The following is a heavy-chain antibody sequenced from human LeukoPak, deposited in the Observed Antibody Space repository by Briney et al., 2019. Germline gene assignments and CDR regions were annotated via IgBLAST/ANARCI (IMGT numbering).Heavy chain of an antibody. Sequence: GGSLRLSCVVSGYTFSTYSMDWVRQAPGKGLEWVSSISYSSSYKFYTDSVKGRFTISRDDAKNSLFLQMNSLRVEDTAVYYCARITLQGPYGMDVWGQRTTVTVSS. D-gene: IGHD3-16*01. CDR2: ISYSSSYK. J-gene: IGHJ6*02. CDR1: GYTFSTYS. V-gene: IGHV3-21*01. CDR3: ARITLQGPYGMDV.